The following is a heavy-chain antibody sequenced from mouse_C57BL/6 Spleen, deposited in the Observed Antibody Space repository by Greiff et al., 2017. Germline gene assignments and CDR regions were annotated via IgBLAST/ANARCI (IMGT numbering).Heavy chain of an antibody. CDR1: GFSLTSYA. J-gene: IGHJ4*01. D-gene: IGHD2-4*01. CDR3: ARDCGATMITTDYYAMDY. CDR2: IWTGGGT. Sequence: VQLQESGPGLVAPSQSLSITCTVSGFSLTSYAISWVRQPPGKGLEWLGVIWTGGGTNYNSALKSRLSISKDNAKSQVFLKMNSLQTDDTARYYCARDCGATMITTDYYAMDYWGQGTSVTVSS. V-gene: IGHV2-9-1*01.